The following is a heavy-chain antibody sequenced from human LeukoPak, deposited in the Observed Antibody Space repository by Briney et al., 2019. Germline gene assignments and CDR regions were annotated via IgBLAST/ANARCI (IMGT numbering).Heavy chain of an antibody. J-gene: IGHJ4*02. CDR1: GYTFTSSG. CDR3: ARDIVVVTARPGRYDY. CDR2: ISAYNGNT. V-gene: IGHV1-18*01. Sequence: ASVKVSCKASGYTFTSSGISWGRQAPGHGLEWMGWISAYNGNTNYAQKLQGRVTMTTDTSTSTAYMELRSLRSDDTAVYYCARDIVVVTARPGRYDYWGEGTLVTVSS. D-gene: IGHD2-21*02.